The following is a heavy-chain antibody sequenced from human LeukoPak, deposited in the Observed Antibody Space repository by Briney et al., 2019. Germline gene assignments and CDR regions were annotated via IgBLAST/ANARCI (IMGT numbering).Heavy chain of an antibody. Sequence: ASVKVSCKASEGTFISYAISWVRQAPGQGLEWMGGIIPIFGTANYAQKFQGRVTITADESTSTAYMELSSLRSEDTAVYYCARDHTGIAAAGADYWGQGTLVTVSS. CDR2: IIPIFGTA. D-gene: IGHD6-13*01. CDR1: EGTFISYA. J-gene: IGHJ4*02. V-gene: IGHV1-69*13. CDR3: ARDHTGIAAAGADY.